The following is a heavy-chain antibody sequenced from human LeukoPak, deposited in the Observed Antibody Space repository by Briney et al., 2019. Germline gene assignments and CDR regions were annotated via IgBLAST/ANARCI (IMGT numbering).Heavy chain of an antibody. V-gene: IGHV3-23*01. Sequence: GGSLRLSCAASGFTFSDYYMSWIRQAPGKGLEWVSDINGSGGSTYYADSVKGRFTISRDNSKNTLYLQMSSLRAEDTAVYYCAKRHSGGVLWFDPWGQGTPVTVSS. CDR3: AKRHSGGVLWFDP. J-gene: IGHJ5*02. CDR1: GFTFSDYY. CDR2: INGSGGST. D-gene: IGHD1-26*01.